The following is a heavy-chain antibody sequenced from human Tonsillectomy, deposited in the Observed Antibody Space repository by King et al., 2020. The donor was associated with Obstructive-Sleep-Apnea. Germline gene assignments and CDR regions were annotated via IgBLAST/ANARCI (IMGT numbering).Heavy chain of an antibody. Sequence: VQLVESGGGLVKPGGSLRLSCAASGFTFSSYSMNWVRQAPGKGLEWVSSISSSSSYIYYAYSGKGRFTISRDKAKNSLYLQKNSLGAEDTAVYYCAREIVTGYFDYWGQGTLVTVSS. D-gene: IGHD7-27*01. CDR3: AREIVTGYFDY. CDR1: GFTFSSYS. V-gene: IGHV3-21*01. CDR2: ISSSSSYI. J-gene: IGHJ4*02.